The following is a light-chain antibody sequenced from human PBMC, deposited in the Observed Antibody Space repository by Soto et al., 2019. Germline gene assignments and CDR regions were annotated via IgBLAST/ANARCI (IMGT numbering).Light chain of an antibody. CDR2: GAS. CDR1: QSVTRN. Sequence: EIVMTQSPATLSVSPGERATLSCRASQSVTRNLAWYQQKPGQAPRLLIYGASTRATGFPARFSGSGSGTEFTLTISSLQSEDFAVYYCQQYYNRPYTFGQGTKLEIK. J-gene: IGKJ2*01. V-gene: IGKV3-15*01. CDR3: QQYYNRPYT.